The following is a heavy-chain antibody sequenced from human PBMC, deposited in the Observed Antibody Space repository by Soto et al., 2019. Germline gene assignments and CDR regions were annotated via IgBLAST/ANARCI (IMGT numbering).Heavy chain of an antibody. CDR1: GVTFSSYA. CDR2: ISSDVNYK. J-gene: IGHJ4*02. CDR3: ARQKNRGVWLCNL. D-gene: IGHD6-19*01. V-gene: IGHV3-30-3*01. Sequence: QVQLVESGGGVVQPGRSLRLSCAASGVTFSSYALHWVRQAPGKGLDWVAVISSDVNYKYYADSVKGRFTISIDNSKNTLYLQINSLRAEDTAVYYCARQKNRGVWLCNLWGLGTLVTVCS.